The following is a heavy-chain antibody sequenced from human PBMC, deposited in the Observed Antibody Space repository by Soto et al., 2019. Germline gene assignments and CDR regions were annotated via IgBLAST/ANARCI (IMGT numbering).Heavy chain of an antibody. CDR3: ARDNYDPCNNYSFTWFDP. Sequence: QVQLQESGPGLVKPSETLSLTCSVYGGSINSHYWSWIRQSPGKGLEWIGYITFSGSTNYNPTFRSRVTMSVDASKNQISLRLSSVTAADTAVYYCARDNYDPCNNYSFTWFDPWGQGTLVTVSS. J-gene: IGHJ5*02. CDR1: GGSINSHY. V-gene: IGHV4-59*11. D-gene: IGHD3-16*01. CDR2: ITFSGST.